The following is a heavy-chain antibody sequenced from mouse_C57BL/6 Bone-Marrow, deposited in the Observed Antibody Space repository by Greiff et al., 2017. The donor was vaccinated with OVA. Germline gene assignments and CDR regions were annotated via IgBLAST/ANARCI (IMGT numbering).Heavy chain of an antibody. CDR1: EYEFPSHD. Sequence: EVHLVESGGGLVQPGESLKLSCESNEYEFPSHDMSWVRKTPEKRLELVAAINSDGGSTYYPDTMERRFIISRDNTKKTLYLQMISLMSEDTALDYCARRVYYGNLYYAMDYWGQGTSVTVSS. D-gene: IGHD2-1*01. CDR2: INSDGGST. V-gene: IGHV5-2*01. J-gene: IGHJ4*01. CDR3: ARRVYYGNLYYAMDY.